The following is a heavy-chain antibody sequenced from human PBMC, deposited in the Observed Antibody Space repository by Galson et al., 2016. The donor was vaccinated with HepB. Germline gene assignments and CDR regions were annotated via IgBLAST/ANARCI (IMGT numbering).Heavy chain of an antibody. Sequence: TLSLTCAVSGDSISSSNWWSWVRQPPGKGLEWIAEISHSGHTNYNPPLKSRVAISQDKSKNQFSLKLISVTAADTAVKYCARSSSWYALDYWGQGTMVTGSS. CDR1: GDSISSSNW. D-gene: IGHD6-19*01. V-gene: IGHV4-4*02. CDR2: ISHSGHT. CDR3: ARSSSWYALDY. J-gene: IGHJ4*02.